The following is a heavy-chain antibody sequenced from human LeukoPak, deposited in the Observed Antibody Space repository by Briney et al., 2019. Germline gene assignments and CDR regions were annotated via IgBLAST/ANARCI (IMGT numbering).Heavy chain of an antibody. CDR3: KMVAANLAFDI. J-gene: IGHJ3*02. CDR2: ILYDGSNK. Sequence: GGSLRLSCAASGFTFSSYGMHWVRQAPGKGLYGVAFILYDGSNKYYADSVRGRFTISRYNSKNTLYLQMNSLRAEDTAVYYCKMVAANLAFDIWGQGTMVTVSS. CDR1: GFTFSSYG. D-gene: IGHD2-15*01. V-gene: IGHV3-30*02.